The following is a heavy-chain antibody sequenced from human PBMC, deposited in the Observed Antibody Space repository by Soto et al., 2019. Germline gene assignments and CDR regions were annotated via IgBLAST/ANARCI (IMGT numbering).Heavy chain of an antibody. CDR2: ISSNGGST. Sequence: QPGGSLRLSCSASGFTFSSYAMHWVRQAPGKGLEYVSAISSNGGSTYYADSVKGRFTISRDNSKNTLYLQMSSLGAEDTVVYFCLKVDCSSTSCYPHAFDIWGQGTMVTVSS. CDR3: LKVDCSSTSCYPHAFDI. V-gene: IGHV3-64D*08. D-gene: IGHD2-2*01. J-gene: IGHJ3*02. CDR1: GFTFSSYA.